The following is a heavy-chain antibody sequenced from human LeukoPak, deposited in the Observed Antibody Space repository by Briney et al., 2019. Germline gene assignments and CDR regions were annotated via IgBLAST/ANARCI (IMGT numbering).Heavy chain of an antibody. CDR2: ISASGGST. J-gene: IGHJ6*03. CDR1: GITFITYG. Sequence: PGGSLRLSCAVSGITFITYGMSWVRQAPGKGLEWVSAISASGGSTYYADSVKGRFTISRDNAKNTLYLQMNSLRAEDTAVYYCARVNTDCSGGSCYPYYYYYMDVWGKGTTVTVSS. CDR3: ARVNTDCSGGSCYPYYYYYMDV. V-gene: IGHV3-23*01. D-gene: IGHD2-15*01.